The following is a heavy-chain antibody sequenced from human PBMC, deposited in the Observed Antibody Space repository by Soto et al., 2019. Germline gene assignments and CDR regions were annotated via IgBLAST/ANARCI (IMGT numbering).Heavy chain of an antibody. CDR2: ISSTTNYI. CDR1: GFTFTRYS. Sequence: GSLRLSCAASGFTFTRYSMNWVRQAPGKGLEWVSSISSTTNYIYYADSMKGRFTVSRDNAKNSVYLEMNSLGAEDTAVYYCARESEDLTSNFDYWGQGTLVTVSS. V-gene: IGHV3-21*01. J-gene: IGHJ4*02. CDR3: ARESEDLTSNFDY.